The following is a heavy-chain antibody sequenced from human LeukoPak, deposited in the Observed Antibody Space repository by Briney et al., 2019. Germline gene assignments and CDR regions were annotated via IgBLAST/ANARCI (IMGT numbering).Heavy chain of an antibody. CDR2: ISSGGTTV. V-gene: IGHV3-48*03. Sequence: PGGSLRLSCAASGFTFSSYEMNWVRRAPGKGLEWVSYISSGGTTVYYPDSVKGRFTISRDNSKNTLYLQMNSLRAEDTAVYYCAREIIQLPGYFDYWGQGTLVTVSS. D-gene: IGHD5-18*01. J-gene: IGHJ4*02. CDR1: GFTFSSYE. CDR3: AREIIQLPGYFDY.